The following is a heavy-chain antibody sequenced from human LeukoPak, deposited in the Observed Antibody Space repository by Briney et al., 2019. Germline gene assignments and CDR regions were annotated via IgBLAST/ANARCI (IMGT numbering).Heavy chain of an antibody. CDR2: ISSSSSTI. D-gene: IGHD3-9*01. J-gene: IGHJ4*02. V-gene: IGHV3-48*04. CDR3: ARVRRRLANYFDY. Sequence: GGSLRLSCAASGFTFSSYGMTWVRQAPGKGLEWVSYISSSSSTIYYADSVKGRFTISRDNAKNSLYLQMNSLRAEDTAVYYCARVRRRLANYFDYWGQGTLVTVSS. CDR1: GFTFSSYG.